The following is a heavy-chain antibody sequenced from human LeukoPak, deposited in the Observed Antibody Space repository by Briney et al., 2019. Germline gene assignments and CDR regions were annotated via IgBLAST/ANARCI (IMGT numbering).Heavy chain of an antibody. Sequence: GESLKISCKGSGYSFTSYWIGWVRQMLGKGLEWMGNIYPGDSDTRYSPSFQGQVTISADKSISTAYLQWSSLKASDTAMYYCARHGHSSSWTARGAFDIWGQGTMVTVSS. CDR1: GYSFTSYW. V-gene: IGHV5-51*01. J-gene: IGHJ3*02. CDR3: ARHGHSSSWTARGAFDI. D-gene: IGHD6-13*01. CDR2: IYPGDSDT.